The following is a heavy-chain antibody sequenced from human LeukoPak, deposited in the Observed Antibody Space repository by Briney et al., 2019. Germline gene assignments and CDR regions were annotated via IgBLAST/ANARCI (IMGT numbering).Heavy chain of an antibody. V-gene: IGHV1-2*02. CDR3: AREGGATETTGGAWFDP. CDR2: INPNSGTT. Sequence: ASVKVSCKASGYIFTEYYLHWVRQAPGQGLEWMGWINPNSGTTSYAQKFQGRVTMTRDTSLRTIYMEVRRPTSDDTAVYYCAREGGATETTGGAWFDPWGQGPLVTVSS. D-gene: IGHD1-1*01. CDR1: GYIFTEYY. J-gene: IGHJ5*02.